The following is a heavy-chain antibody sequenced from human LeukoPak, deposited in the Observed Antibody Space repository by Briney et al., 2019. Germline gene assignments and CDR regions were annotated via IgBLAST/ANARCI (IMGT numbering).Heavy chain of an antibody. J-gene: IGHJ4*02. V-gene: IGHV3-30*02. D-gene: IGHD6-6*01. CDR3: AKGVDSSSVPFDY. CDR2: IRYDGSNK. CDR1: GFTFSSYG. Sequence: PGGSLRLSCAASGFTFSSYGTHWVRQAPGKGLEWVAFIRYDGSNKYYADSVKGRFTISRDNSKNTLYLQMNSLRAEDTAVYYCAKGVDSSSVPFDYWGQGTLVTVSS.